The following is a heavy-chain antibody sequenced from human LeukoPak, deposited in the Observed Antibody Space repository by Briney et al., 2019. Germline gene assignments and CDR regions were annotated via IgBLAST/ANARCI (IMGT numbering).Heavy chain of an antibody. D-gene: IGHD3-10*01. Sequence: GGSLRLSCAASGFTFSSYSMNWVRQAPGKGLEWVSSISSSSSYIYYADSVKGRFTISRDNAKNSLYLQMNSLRAEGMAVYYCARQKGYYGSGTLMYWGQGTLVTVSS. CDR3: ARQKGYYGSGTLMY. J-gene: IGHJ4*02. CDR2: ISSSSSYI. V-gene: IGHV3-21*01. CDR1: GFTFSSYS.